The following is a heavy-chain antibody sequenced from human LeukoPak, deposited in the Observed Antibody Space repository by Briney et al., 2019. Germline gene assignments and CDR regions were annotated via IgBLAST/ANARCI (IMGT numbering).Heavy chain of an antibody. CDR2: ISSSYI. Sequence: PGGSLRLSCAASGLTLSSYSMNWVRQAPGKGLEWVSSISSSYIYCADSVKGRFTISRDNAKNSLYLQMNSLRAEDTAVYYCARARTMVRGAYGFWGQGTLVTVSS. J-gene: IGHJ4*02. D-gene: IGHD3-10*01. CDR3: ARARTMVRGAYGF. CDR1: GLTLSSYS. V-gene: IGHV3-21*01.